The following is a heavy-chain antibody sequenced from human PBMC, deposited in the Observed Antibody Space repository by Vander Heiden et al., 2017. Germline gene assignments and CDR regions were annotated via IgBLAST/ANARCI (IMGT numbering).Heavy chain of an antibody. D-gene: IGHD3-10*01. CDR3: ARFEWFGEFFDY. CDR2: IKQDGSEK. CDR1: AFTFSCYW. Sequence: EVQLVESGGGLVQPGGSLRLSCAASAFTFSCYWMSRVREAPGKGLEWVANIKQDGSEKYYVDSVKGRFTISRDNAKNSLYLQMNSLRAEDTAVYYCARFEWFGEFFDYWGQGTLVTVSS. J-gene: IGHJ4*02. V-gene: IGHV3-7*01.